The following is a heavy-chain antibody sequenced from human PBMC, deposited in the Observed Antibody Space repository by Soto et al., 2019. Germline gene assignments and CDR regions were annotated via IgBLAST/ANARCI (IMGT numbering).Heavy chain of an antibody. J-gene: IGHJ6*02. V-gene: IGHV1-46*01. D-gene: IGHD5-18*01. Sequence: SVNVSCKSSVYTLTSYYMHCVRQAPGQGLEWMGIINPSGGSTSYAQKFQCRVTMTRDTSTSTVYMELSSLRSEGTAVYYCAREHREYSYGYLRFYYGRDCWGQGTTVIVSS. CDR2: INPSGGST. CDR3: AREHREYSYGYLRFYYGRDC. CDR1: VYTLTSYY.